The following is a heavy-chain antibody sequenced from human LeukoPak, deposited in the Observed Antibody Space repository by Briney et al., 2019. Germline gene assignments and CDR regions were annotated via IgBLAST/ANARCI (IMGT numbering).Heavy chain of an antibody. J-gene: IGHJ4*02. CDR3: AREAVTRNYFDY. V-gene: IGHV3-53*01. CDR2: IYSGGST. D-gene: IGHD4-17*01. CDR1: GFTVSSNY. Sequence: GGSLRLSCAASGFTVSSNYMNWVRQAPGKGLEWVSVIYSGGSTYYADSVKGRFTISRDNSKNTLYLQMNSLRAGDTAVYYCAREAVTRNYFDYWGQGTLVTVSS.